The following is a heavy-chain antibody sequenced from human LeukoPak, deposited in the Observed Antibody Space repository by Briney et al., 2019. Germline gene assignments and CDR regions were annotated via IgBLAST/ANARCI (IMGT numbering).Heavy chain of an antibody. CDR1: GYTFTGYY. V-gene: IGHV1-2*06. D-gene: IGHD1-14*01. Sequence: ASVKVSCKASGYTFTGYYMHWVRQAPGQRLEWMARINPNSGGTNYAQKFQGRVTMTRDTSISTAYMELSRLRSDDTAVYYCASPYQNNPAEYFQHWGQGTLVTVSS. CDR2: INPNSGGT. CDR3: ASPYQNNPAEYFQH. J-gene: IGHJ1*01.